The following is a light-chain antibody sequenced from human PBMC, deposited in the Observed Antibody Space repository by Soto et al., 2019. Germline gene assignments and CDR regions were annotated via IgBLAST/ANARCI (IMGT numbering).Light chain of an antibody. CDR1: QTLNGW. CDR2: KAS. J-gene: IGKJ3*01. CDR3: QQYNNYSFT. V-gene: IGKV1-5*03. Sequence: IQLTQSPSTLSASAGDRVTITCRVSQTLNGWLAWYQHKPGNAPKLLIFKASNLQSGVPSRFSGSGSGTEFNLTISSLQPDESATYYCQQYNNYSFTFGPGTKVEIK.